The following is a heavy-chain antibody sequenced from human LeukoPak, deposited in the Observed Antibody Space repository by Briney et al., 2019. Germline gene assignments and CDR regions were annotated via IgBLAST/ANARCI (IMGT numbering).Heavy chain of an antibody. CDR1: GYTFTNYG. V-gene: IGHV1-18*01. CDR2: ISPYNGNT. CDR3: ARGSTVTIPFDY. J-gene: IGHJ4*02. Sequence: ASVKVSCKASGYTFTNYGINWVRQAPGQALEWMGWISPYNGNTNYAQRLQGRVTMTTDTSTSTAYMELRSLRSDDTAVYYCARGSTVTIPFDYWGQGTLVTVSS. D-gene: IGHD4-17*01.